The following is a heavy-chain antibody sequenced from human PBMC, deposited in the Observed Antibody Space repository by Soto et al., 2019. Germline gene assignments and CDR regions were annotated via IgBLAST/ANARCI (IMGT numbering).Heavy chain of an antibody. D-gene: IGHD3-22*01. V-gene: IGHV3-21*01. CDR2: VTSSPSSM. CDR3: AREADFPSSGYVIDY. J-gene: IGHJ4*02. CDR1: GFTFSGFS. Sequence: GGSLRLSCAASGFTFSGFSMNWVRQAPGKGLEWVSSVTSSPSSMFYADSVKGRFTISRDDAKDSLFLQMNSLRADDTAVYYCAREADFPSSGYVIDYWGLGTLVTAS.